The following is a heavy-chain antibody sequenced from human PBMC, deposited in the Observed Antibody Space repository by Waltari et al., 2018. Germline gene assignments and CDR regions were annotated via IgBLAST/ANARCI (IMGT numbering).Heavy chain of an antibody. V-gene: IGHV3-30*18. CDR1: GFTFSSYG. J-gene: IGHJ4*02. CDR2: ISYDGSNK. CDR3: AKDLLWFRELAPFDY. Sequence: QVQLVESGGGVVQPGRSLRLSCAASGFTFSSYGMHWVRQAPGKGLEWVAVISYDGSNKYYADSVKGRFTISRDNSKNTLYLQMNSLRAEDTAVYYCAKDLLWFRELAPFDYWGQGTLVTVSS. D-gene: IGHD3-10*01.